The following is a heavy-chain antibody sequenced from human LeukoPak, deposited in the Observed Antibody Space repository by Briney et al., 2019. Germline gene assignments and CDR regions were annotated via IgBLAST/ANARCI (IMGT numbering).Heavy chain of an antibody. Sequence: SETLSLSCTVSGGLISSYYWSWIRQPPGKGLEWIGYISYSGGTNYNPSLKSRVTISVDMSKNQFSLRLSSVTAADTAVYYCARPDRGTGIAAGLDYWGQGTLVTVSS. CDR3: ARPDRGTGIAAGLDY. V-gene: IGHV4-59*08. J-gene: IGHJ4*02. CDR1: GGLISSYY. CDR2: ISYSGGT. D-gene: IGHD6-13*01.